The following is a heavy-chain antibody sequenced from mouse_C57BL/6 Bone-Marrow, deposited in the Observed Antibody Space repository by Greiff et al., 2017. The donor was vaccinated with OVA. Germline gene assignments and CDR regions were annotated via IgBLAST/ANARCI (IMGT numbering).Heavy chain of an antibody. D-gene: IGHD2-2*01. CDR1: GFTFSSYG. CDR2: ISSGGSYT. J-gene: IGHJ3*01. CDR3: ARLDWLWFAY. Sequence: EVMLVESGGDLVKPGGSLKLSCAASGFTFSSYGMSWVRQTPDNRLEWVATISSGGSYTYYPDSVKGRFTIFRYNAKNTLYLQMSSLKSEDTAMYYCARLDWLWFAYWGRGNLITVSA. V-gene: IGHV5-6*02.